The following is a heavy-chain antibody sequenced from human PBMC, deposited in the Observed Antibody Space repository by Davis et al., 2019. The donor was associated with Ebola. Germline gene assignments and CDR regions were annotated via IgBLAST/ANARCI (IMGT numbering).Heavy chain of an antibody. J-gene: IGHJ6*02. Sequence: GSLRLSCTVSGGSISSYYWSWIRQPPGKGLEWIGYIYYSGSTNYNPSLKSRVTMSVATSKNQFSLKLSSVTAADTAVYYCARGNYGDYIVLYYYNMDVWGQGTTVTVSS. CDR1: GGSISSYY. CDR3: ARGNYGDYIVLYYYNMDV. V-gene: IGHV4-59*01. CDR2: IYYSGST. D-gene: IGHD4-17*01.